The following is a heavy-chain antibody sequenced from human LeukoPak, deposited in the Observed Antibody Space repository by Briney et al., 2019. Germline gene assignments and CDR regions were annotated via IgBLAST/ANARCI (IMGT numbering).Heavy chain of an antibody. D-gene: IGHD1-26*01. J-gene: IGHJ6*03. Sequence: ASVKVSCKASGGTFSSYAISWVRQAPGQGLEWMGGIIPIFGTANYAQKFQGRVTITADESTSTAYMELSSLRSEDTAVYYCARTSIVGAPWYYYYYMDVWGKGTTVTASS. CDR1: GGTFSSYA. V-gene: IGHV1-69*13. CDR3: ARTSIVGAPWYYYYYMDV. CDR2: IIPIFGTA.